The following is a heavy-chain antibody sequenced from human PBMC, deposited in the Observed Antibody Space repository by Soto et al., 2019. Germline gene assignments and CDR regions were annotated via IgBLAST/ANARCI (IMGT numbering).Heavy chain of an antibody. D-gene: IGHD5-12*01. J-gene: IGHJ4*02. CDR3: TRHRATADY. CDR1: GFTFASVR. V-gene: IGHV3-7*01. Sequence: HPGGSLRLSCAASGFTFASVRMSWVRQSPGKGLEWVASINQDGSEKNYVGSVKGRFTISRDNAKNSLYLQMNNLRAEDTAVYYCTRHRATADYWGQGTLVTVSS. CDR2: INQDGSEK.